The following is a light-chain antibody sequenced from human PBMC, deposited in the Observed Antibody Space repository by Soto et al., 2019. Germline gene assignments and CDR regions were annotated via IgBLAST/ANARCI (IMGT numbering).Light chain of an antibody. CDR2: AAS. CDR3: QKYSSTPWT. V-gene: IGKV1-27*01. Sequence: DIQMTHSPSSLSASVGHRVTISCRASQGIANYLAWYQQKPGKVPELLIFAASTLHSGVPSRFSGSGSGTDFTLTISSLQAEDVASYYCQKYSSTPWTFGQGTKVEIK. J-gene: IGKJ1*01. CDR1: QGIANY.